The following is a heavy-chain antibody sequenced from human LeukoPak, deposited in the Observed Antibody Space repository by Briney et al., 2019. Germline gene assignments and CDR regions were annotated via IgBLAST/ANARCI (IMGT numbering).Heavy chain of an antibody. J-gene: IGHJ4*02. D-gene: IGHD3-22*01. CDR3: ARDQYYDSSGSDYFDY. Sequence: GRSLRLSCAASGFTFDDYAMHWVWQAPGKGLEWVAVISYDGSNKYYADSVKGRFTISRDNSKNTLYLQMNSLRAEDTAVYYCARDQYYDSSGSDYFDYWGQGTLVTVSS. V-gene: IGHV3-30-3*01. CDR1: GFTFDDYA. CDR2: ISYDGSNK.